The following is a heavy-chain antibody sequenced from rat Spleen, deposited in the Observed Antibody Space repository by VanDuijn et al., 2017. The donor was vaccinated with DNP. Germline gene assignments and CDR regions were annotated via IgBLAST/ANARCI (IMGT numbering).Heavy chain of an antibody. CDR2: VTNAGNT. V-gene: IGHV3-3*01. CDR3: ASTQFSGDVNWFAY. Sequence: EVLLQESGPGLVKPSQSLSLTCSVTGFSITNNFKWSWIRKFPGNKLEWMGYVTNAGNTDYNPSLKSRISITTDTSKNQFFLQVNSVTTEDTATYYCASTQFSGDVNWFAYWGQGTLVTVSS. D-gene: IGHD1-1*01. J-gene: IGHJ3*01. CDR1: GFSITNNFK.